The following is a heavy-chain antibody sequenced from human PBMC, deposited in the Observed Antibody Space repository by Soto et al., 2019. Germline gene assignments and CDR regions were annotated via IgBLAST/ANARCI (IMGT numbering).Heavy chain of an antibody. D-gene: IGHD3-10*01. Sequence: PGGSLRLSCAASRFIFSSYGFHWVRQSPGKGLEWVAVIWYDGSNKDYADSVKGRFTISRDNSINTLYLQMNSLRAEDTAVYYCARDGGFYGSGSHYFDSWGQGALVTVSS. J-gene: IGHJ4*02. V-gene: IGHV3-33*01. CDR1: RFIFSSYG. CDR3: ARDGGFYGSGSHYFDS. CDR2: IWYDGSNK.